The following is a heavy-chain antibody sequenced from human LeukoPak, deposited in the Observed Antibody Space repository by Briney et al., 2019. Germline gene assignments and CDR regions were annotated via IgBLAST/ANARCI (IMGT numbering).Heavy chain of an antibody. V-gene: IGHV3-7*01. D-gene: IGHD2-2*01. J-gene: IGHJ2*01. CDR3: TRDHGSMRVVRTTNWFFDL. CDR1: GFTFSNYR. CDR2: INQDGSEI. Sequence: QPGGSLRLSCAASGFTFSNYRMIWVRQAPGKGLEWLANINQDGSEIYYVDSVKGRFTISRDNGKNSLYLQINSLRADDTAVYYYTRDHGSMRVVRTTNWFFDLWGRGTLVTVSS.